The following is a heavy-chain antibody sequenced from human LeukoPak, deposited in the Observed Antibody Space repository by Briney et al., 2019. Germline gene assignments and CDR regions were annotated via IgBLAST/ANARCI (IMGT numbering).Heavy chain of an antibody. CDR3: ARGYCSSATCRHFDY. CDR1: GYAFTNYA. D-gene: IGHD2-2*01. J-gene: IGHJ4*02. Sequence: ASVTVSCTASGYAFTNYAISWVRQAPGQGLEWMGWISVYNGNTNYAQKLQGRVTMTADTSTTTAYMELRSLRSDDTAVYYCARGYCSSATCRHFDYWGQGALVTVSS. CDR2: ISVYNGNT. V-gene: IGHV1-18*01.